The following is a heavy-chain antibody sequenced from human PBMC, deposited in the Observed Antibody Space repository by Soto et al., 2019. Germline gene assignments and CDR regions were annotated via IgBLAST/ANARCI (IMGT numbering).Heavy chain of an antibody. CDR3: ARARCSGGSCYYTAGNWFDP. CDR1: GGSISSGGYY. V-gene: IGHV4-31*03. J-gene: IGHJ5*02. CDR2: IYYSGST. D-gene: IGHD2-15*01. Sequence: SETLSLTCTVSGGSISSGGYYWSWIRQHPGKGLEWIGYIYYSGSTYYNPSLKSRVTISVDTSKNQFSLKLSSVTAADTAVYYCARARCSGGSCYYTAGNWFDPWGQGTLVTVSS.